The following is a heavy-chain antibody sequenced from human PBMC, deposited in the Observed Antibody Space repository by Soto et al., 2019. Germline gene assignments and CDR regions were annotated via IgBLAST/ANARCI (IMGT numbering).Heavy chain of an antibody. J-gene: IGHJ1*01. CDR2: VYYSGAA. D-gene: IGHD3-16*02. CDR3: ARDHGSYPNT. CDR1: GGAITSDF. Sequence: QVQLQESGPGLVKPSETLSLTCNVSGGAITSDFWSWIRQPPGKGLEWIGYVYYSGAADYNPSLKSRVNISIATSKTQFSLRLASATAADTGVYYCARDHGSYPNTWGQGILVTVSS. V-gene: IGHV4-59*01.